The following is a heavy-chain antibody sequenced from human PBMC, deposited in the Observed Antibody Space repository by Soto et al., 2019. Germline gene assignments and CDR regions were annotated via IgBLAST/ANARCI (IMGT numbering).Heavy chain of an antibody. CDR2: ISSSSSYI. D-gene: IGHD2-8*01. J-gene: IGHJ4*02. Sequence: GGSLRLSCAASGFTFSSYSMNWVRQAPGKGLEWVSSISSSSSYIYYADSVKGRFTISRDNAKNSLYLQMNSLRAEDTAVYYCARGLGYCTNGVCYIPDYWGQGTLVTVSS. V-gene: IGHV3-21*01. CDR1: GFTFSSYS. CDR3: ARGLGYCTNGVCYIPDY.